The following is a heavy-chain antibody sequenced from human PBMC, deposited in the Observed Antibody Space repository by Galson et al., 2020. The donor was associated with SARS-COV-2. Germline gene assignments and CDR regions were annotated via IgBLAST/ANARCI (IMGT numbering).Heavy chain of an antibody. CDR2: ISSSSSTI. V-gene: IGHV3-48*02. CDR1: GFTFSSYS. CDR3: ARLDCSSTSCYPYYYGMDV. Sequence: GESLKISCAASGFTFSSYSMNWVRQAPGKGLEWVSYISSSSSTIYYADSVKGRFTISRDNAKNSLYLQMNSLRDEDTAVYYCARLDCSSTSCYPYYYGMDVWGQGTTVTVSS. D-gene: IGHD2-2*01. J-gene: IGHJ6*02.